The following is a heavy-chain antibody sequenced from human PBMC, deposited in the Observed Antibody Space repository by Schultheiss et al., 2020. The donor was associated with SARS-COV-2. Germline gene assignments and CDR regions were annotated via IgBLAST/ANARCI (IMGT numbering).Heavy chain of an antibody. D-gene: IGHD3-10*01. CDR2: TYYRSKWYN. CDR1: GDSVSSNSAA. J-gene: IGHJ6*02. CDR3: ARSHGDHYYYYYGMDV. Sequence: SQTLSLTCAISGDSVSSNSAAWNWIRQSPSRGLEWLGRTYYRSKWYNDYAVSVKSRITINPDTSKNQFSLQLNSVTPEDTAVYYCARSHGDHYYYYYGMDVWGQGTTVIVSS. V-gene: IGHV6-1*01.